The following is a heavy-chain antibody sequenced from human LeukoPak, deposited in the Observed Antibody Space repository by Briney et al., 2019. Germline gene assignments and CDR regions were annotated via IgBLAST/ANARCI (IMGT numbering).Heavy chain of an antibody. Sequence: PGGSLRLSCAASGFTFDDYGMSWVRQAPGKGLEWVSGLNWNGGSTGYADSVKGRFTISRDNAKNSLYLQMNSLRAEDTALYYCAKDRYSSSRSSHFDYWGQGTLVTVSS. V-gene: IGHV3-20*04. D-gene: IGHD6-13*01. CDR2: LNWNGGST. J-gene: IGHJ4*02. CDR3: AKDRYSSSRSSHFDY. CDR1: GFTFDDYG.